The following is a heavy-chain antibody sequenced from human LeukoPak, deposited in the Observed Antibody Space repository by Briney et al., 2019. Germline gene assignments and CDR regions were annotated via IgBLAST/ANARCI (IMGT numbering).Heavy chain of an antibody. CDR1: GGSISSYY. D-gene: IGHD1-26*01. V-gene: IGHV4-59*01. CDR2: IYYSGST. CDR3: ARGVVGANYYYYYYYGMDV. J-gene: IGHJ6*02. Sequence: SETLSLTCTVSGGSISSYYWSWIRQPPGKGLEWIGYIYYSGSTNYNPSLKSRVTISVDTSKNQISLKLSSVTAADTAVYYCARGVVGANYYYYYYYGMDVWGQGTTVTVSS.